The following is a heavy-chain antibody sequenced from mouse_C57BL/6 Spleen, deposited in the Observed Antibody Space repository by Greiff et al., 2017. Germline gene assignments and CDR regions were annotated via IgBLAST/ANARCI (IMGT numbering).Heavy chain of an antibody. CDR2: INYDGSST. D-gene: IGHD3-2*02. CDR3: ARDEAFYAMDY. V-gene: IGHV5-16*01. CDR1: GFTFSDYY. J-gene: IGHJ4*01. Sequence: EVQLVESEGGLVQPGSSMKLSCTASGFTFSDYYMAWVRQVPEKGLEWVANINYDGSSTYYLDSLKSRFIISRDNAKNILYLQMSSLKSEDTATXYCARDEAFYAMDYGGQGTSVTVAS.